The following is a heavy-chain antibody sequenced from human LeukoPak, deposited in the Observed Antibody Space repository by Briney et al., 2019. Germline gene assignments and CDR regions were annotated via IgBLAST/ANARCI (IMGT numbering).Heavy chain of an antibody. CDR3: AREGSYSHNWFDP. V-gene: IGHV4-59*01. CDR2: IYYSGST. D-gene: IGHD1-26*01. CDR1: GGSISNYF. J-gene: IGHJ5*02. Sequence: PSGTLSLTCTVSGGSISNYFWSWIRQPPGKGLEWIGYIYYSGSTNYNPSLKSRVTISVDTSKNQFSLRLSSVTAADTAVYYCAREGSYSHNWFDPWGQGTLVTVSS.